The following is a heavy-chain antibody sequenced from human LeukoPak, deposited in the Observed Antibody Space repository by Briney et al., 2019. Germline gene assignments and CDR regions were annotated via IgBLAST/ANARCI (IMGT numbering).Heavy chain of an antibody. CDR3: ARQKCTSASCLTKNAFDI. CDR1: GPIRGYY. J-gene: IGHJ3*02. D-gene: IGHD2-2*01. CDR2: FYTSGTP. V-gene: IGHV4-4*09. Sequence: SDTLSLPCSVSGPIRGYYLSWIRQPPGKGLEWIGYFYTSGTPAYTPSLECRVTISVDTSKNRFSLDLSSVPAADTAVYYCARQKCTSASCLTKNAFDIWGQGTMVTVSS.